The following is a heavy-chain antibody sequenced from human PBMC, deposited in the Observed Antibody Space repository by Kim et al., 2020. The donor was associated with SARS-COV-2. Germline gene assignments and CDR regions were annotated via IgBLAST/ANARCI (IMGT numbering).Heavy chain of an antibody. Sequence: TSYADSVKGRCTISRDNAKNTLYLQMNSLRAEDTAVYYCASEGEGYNYNYWGQGTLVTVSS. CDR2: T. J-gene: IGHJ4*02. V-gene: IGHV3-74*01. CDR3: ASEGEGYNYNY. D-gene: IGHD5-12*01.